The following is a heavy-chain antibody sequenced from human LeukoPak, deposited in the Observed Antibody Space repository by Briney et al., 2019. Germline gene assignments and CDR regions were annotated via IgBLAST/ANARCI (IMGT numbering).Heavy chain of an antibody. Sequence: GGSLTLSCAASGFTFSRHAMHWVRQAPGKGLEYVSAISSSGGSTYYGNSVKGRFTISRDNSKNTLYLQMGSLRTDDMAVYYCAREAVGAAIDYWGQGTLVTVSS. CDR2: ISSSGGST. CDR1: GFTFSRHA. CDR3: AREAVGAAIDY. D-gene: IGHD1-26*01. V-gene: IGHV3-64*01. J-gene: IGHJ4*02.